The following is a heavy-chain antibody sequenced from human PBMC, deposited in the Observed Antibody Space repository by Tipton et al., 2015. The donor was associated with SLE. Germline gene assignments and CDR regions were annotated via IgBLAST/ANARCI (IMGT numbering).Heavy chain of an antibody. J-gene: IGHJ4*02. V-gene: IGHV4-39*01. D-gene: IGHD1-20*01. CDR1: GDSISGTTYS. CDR3: ARHLGAHNWNY. Sequence: TLSLTCTVSGDSISGTTYSWAWIRQSPGKGLDWIGSVYYTGPTFYNPSLESRVTVSLDTSRNRFSLRLRSVTAADTAMYFCARHLGAHNWNYWGQGTLVTVS. CDR2: VYYTGPT.